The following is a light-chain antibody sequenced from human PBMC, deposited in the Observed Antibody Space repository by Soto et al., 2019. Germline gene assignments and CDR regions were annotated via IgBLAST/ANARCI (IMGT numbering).Light chain of an antibody. J-gene: IGKJ1*01. CDR2: AAS. CDR3: QQTYSTPPT. CDR1: QSIRSY. V-gene: IGKV1-39*01. Sequence: DIQMAQSPSSLSASVGDRFTITCRASQSIRSYLNWYQQKPGKAPNLLXYAASTLQSGVPSRFSGSGSGTDFTLTIRSLQPEDFETYYCQQTYSTPPTFGQGTKVDIK.